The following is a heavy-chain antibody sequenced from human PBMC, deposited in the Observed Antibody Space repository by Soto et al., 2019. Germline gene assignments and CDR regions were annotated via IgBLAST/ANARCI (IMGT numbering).Heavy chain of an antibody. D-gene: IGHD3-3*01. CDR1: GGSFSGYY. J-gene: IGHJ4*02. CDR2: INHSGST. V-gene: IGHV4-34*01. Sequence: SETLSLTCAVDGGSFSGYYWSWIRQPPGKGLKWIGEINHSGSTNYNPSLKSRVTISVDTSKNQFSLKLSSVTAADTAVYYCARVVHDFWSGRYRALDYWGQGTLVTVSS. CDR3: ARVVHDFWSGRYRALDY.